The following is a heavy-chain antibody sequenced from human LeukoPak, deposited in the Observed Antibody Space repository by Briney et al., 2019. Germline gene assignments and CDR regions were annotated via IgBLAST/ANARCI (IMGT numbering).Heavy chain of an antibody. V-gene: IGHV3-74*01. Sequence: QTGGSLRLSCAASGFTFSSYWMHWVRQAPGKGLVWVSRINTDGSSTSYADSVKGRFTISRDNAKNTLYLQMNSLRAEDTAVYYCARGEEWEPSNFDYWGQGTLVTVSS. D-gene: IGHD1-26*01. CDR3: ARGEEWEPSNFDY. CDR1: GFTFSSYW. CDR2: INTDGSST. J-gene: IGHJ4*02.